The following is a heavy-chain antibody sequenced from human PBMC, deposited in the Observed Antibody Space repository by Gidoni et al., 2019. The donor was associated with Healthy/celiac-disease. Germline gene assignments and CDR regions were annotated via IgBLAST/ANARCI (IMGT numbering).Heavy chain of an antibody. CDR3: ARASFDCSSTSCYYGYYYGMDV. J-gene: IGHJ6*02. D-gene: IGHD2-2*01. CDR1: GGSFRGYY. CDR2: INHSGST. Sequence: QVQLQQWGAGLLKPSETLSLTCAVYGGSFRGYYWSWIRQPPGKGLEWIGEINHSGSTNYNPSLKSRVTISVDTSKNQFSLKLSSVTAADTAVYYCARASFDCSSTSCYYGYYYGMDVWGQGTTVTVSS. V-gene: IGHV4-34*01.